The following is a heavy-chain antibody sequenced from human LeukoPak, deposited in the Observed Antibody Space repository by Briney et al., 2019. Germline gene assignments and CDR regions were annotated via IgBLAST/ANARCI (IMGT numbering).Heavy chain of an antibody. CDR2: IYYSGST. Sequence: SETLSLTCTVSGGSISSYYWSWIRQPPGKGLEWIGYIYYSGSTNYNPSLKSRVTISVDTSKNQFFLKLSSVTAADTAVYYCARRHYDFWSGNAFDIWGQGTMVTVSS. CDR3: ARRHYDFWSGNAFDI. J-gene: IGHJ3*02. V-gene: IGHV4-59*01. D-gene: IGHD3-3*01. CDR1: GGSISSYY.